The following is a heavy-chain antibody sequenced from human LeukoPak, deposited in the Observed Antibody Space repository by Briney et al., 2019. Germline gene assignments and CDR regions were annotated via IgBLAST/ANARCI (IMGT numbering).Heavy chain of an antibody. V-gene: IGHV1-24*01. J-gene: IGHJ6*02. CDR3: ATDFTPYYYYGMDV. Sequence: ASVKVSCKVSGYTLTELSIHWVRQAPGKGLEWMGGFDPEDGETIYAQKFQGRVTMTEDTSTDTAYMELSSLRSEDTAVYYCATDFTPYYYYGMDVWGQGTTVTVSS. CDR2: FDPEDGET. CDR1: GYTLTELS.